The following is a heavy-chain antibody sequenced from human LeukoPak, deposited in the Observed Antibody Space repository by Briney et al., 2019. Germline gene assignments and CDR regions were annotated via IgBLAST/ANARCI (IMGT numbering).Heavy chain of an antibody. D-gene: IGHD1-26*01. CDR2: MNPNSGNT. CDR3: ARGVFSGSPPGWFDP. J-gene: IGHJ5*02. CDR1: GYTFTSYD. Sequence: GASVKVSCKASGYTFTSYDINWVRQATGQGLEWMGWMNPNSGNTGYAQKFQGRVTITADESTSTAYMELSSLRSEDTAVYYCARGVFSGSPPGWFDPWGQGTLVTVSS. V-gene: IGHV1-8*01.